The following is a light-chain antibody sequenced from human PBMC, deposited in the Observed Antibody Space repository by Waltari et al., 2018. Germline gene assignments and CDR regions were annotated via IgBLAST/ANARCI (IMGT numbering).Light chain of an antibody. J-gene: IGKJ5*01. V-gene: IGKV1-12*01. CDR2: AAY. CDR3: QQAKSFPIT. Sequence: DIQMTQSPSSVSASIGDRVTLTCRASQGIDNWLAWYQQKPGKAPKLLISAAYNLHSGVPSRFSGSRSETDFTLTINNLQPEDFATYCCQQAKSFPITFGQGTQLEIK. CDR1: QGIDNW.